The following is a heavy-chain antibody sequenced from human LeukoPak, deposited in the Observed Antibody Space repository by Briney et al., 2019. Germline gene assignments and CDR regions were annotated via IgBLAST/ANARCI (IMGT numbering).Heavy chain of an antibody. D-gene: IGHD5-12*01. CDR1: GFTFTSSA. J-gene: IGHJ4*02. V-gene: IGHV1-58*01. CDR3: AADFSGYDYYDY. CDR2: IVVGSGNT. Sequence: GPSVKVSCKASGFTFTSSAVQWVRQARGQRLEWIGWIVVGSGNTNYAQKFQERVTITRDMSTSTAYMELSSLRSEDTAVYYCAADFSGYDYYDYWGQGTLVTVSS.